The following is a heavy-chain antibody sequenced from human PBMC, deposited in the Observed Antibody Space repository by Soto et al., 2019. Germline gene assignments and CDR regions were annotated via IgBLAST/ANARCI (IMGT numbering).Heavy chain of an antibody. Sequence: PSETLSLTCAVSGASVSSTKWWSWVRQSPGKGLEWIGEIHHSETTNYNPSLESRVTISVDTSKNQFSLKLSSVTAADTAVYYCARGGVNYDILTGYEPPYVDYWGQGTLVTVSS. CDR1: GASVSSTKW. CDR2: IHHSETT. V-gene: IGHV4-4*02. CDR3: ARGGVNYDILTGYEPPYVDY. J-gene: IGHJ4*02. D-gene: IGHD3-9*01.